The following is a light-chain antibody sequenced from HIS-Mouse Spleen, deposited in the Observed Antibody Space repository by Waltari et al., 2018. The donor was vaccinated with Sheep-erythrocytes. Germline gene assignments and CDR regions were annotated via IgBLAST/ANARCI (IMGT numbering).Light chain of an antibody. V-gene: IGKV1-9*01. CDR1: QGISSY. CDR2: AAS. Sequence: DIQLTQSPSFLSASVGDSVTITCRASQGISSYLAWYQQKPGKAPKLLIYAASTLQSGVPSRCSGSGSGTEFTLTISSLQPEDFATYYCQQLNSYPHTFGQGTKLEIK. J-gene: IGKJ2*01. CDR3: QQLNSYPHT.